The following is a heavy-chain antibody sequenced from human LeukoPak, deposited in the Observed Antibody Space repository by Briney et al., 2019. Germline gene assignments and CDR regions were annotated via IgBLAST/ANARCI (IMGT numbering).Heavy chain of an antibody. CDR1: GFIFSDYY. CDR3: ARDLSGYSDY. CDR2: IDGSSSRT. J-gene: IGHJ4*02. V-gene: IGHV3-11*06. Sequence: GGSLRLSCAASGFIFSDYYMAWMRQAPGKGLEWVSYIDGSSSRTKYADSVKGRFTISRDNAKNSLYLEMNSLGAEDTAVYYCARDLSGYSDYWGQGTLVTVSS. D-gene: IGHD2-15*01.